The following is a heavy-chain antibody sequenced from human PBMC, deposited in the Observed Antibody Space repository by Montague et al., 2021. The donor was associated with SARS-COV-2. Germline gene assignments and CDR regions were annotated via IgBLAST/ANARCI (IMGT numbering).Heavy chain of an antibody. J-gene: IGHJ2*01. D-gene: IGHD3-10*01. CDR1: GFSLSASGVG. V-gene: IGHV2-5*02. CDR3: ARTYGSGRGFDL. CDR2: IFWDDDK. Sequence: PALVKPTQTLTLTCSFSGFSLSASGVGVGWIRQPPGQALEWLALIFWDDDKRYSPSLKNGLTVTKDTSKNQVVLTMTDMDPVDTATYYCARTYGSGRGFDLWGRGTLVTVSS.